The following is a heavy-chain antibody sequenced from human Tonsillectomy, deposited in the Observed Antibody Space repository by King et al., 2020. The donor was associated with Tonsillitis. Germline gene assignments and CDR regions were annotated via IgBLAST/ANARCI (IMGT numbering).Heavy chain of an antibody. CDR3: ARDLAIRETGDPSGYFYYGMDV. CDR1: GGTFSNYA. CDR2: FIPMFGTT. Sequence: LQLVQSGTEVKKPGSSMKVSCKASGGTFSNYAITWVRQAPGQGLEWWGGFIPMFGTTNCAQKFQGRITITADESTNPAYMELSSLRSDDTAVYYCARDLAIRETGDPSGYFYYGMDVWGQGTTVTVSS. J-gene: IGHJ6*02. D-gene: IGHD7-27*01. V-gene: IGHV1-69*01.